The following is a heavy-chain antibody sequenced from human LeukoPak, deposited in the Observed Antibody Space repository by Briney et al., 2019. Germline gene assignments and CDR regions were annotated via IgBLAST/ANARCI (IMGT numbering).Heavy chain of an antibody. CDR1: GGSISSGGYY. D-gene: IGHD2-15*01. CDR3: ARDPGYCSGGSCSNPFDY. CDR2: IYKSGST. Sequence: SETLSLTCTVSGGSISSGGYYWSWIRQHPGKGLEWIGYIYKSGSTYYNPSLKSRVTISVDTSKNQFSLKLTSVTAAATAVYYCARDPGYCSGGSCSNPFDYWGQGTLVTVSS. V-gene: IGHV4-31*03. J-gene: IGHJ4*02.